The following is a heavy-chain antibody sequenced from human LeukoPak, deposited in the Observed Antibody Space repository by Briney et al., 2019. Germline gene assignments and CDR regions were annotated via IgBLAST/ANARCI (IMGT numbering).Heavy chain of an antibody. Sequence: TGGSLRLSCAASGFTFSSYGMHWVRQAPGKGLEWVAFIRYDGSNKYYADSVKGRFTISRDNAKNSLYLQMNSLRAEDTAVYYCARCGYSYYYYYYMDVWGKGTTVTVSS. CDR3: ARCGYSYYYYYYMDV. CDR2: IRYDGSNK. V-gene: IGHV3-30*02. CDR1: GFTFSSYG. J-gene: IGHJ6*03. D-gene: IGHD4-23*01.